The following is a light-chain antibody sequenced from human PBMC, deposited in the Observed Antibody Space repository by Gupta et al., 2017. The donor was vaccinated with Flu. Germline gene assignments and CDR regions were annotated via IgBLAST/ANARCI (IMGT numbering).Light chain of an antibody. J-gene: IGKJ1*01. CDR3: QQYNSYSGT. Sequence: GDRVTITCRASQSIISCLAWYQQKPGKAPKVLIYKAASLQSGVPSRFSGSGAGTEFTLTISSLQPDDFATYYCQQYNSYSGTFGQGTKVEIK. V-gene: IGKV1-5*03. CDR2: KAA. CDR1: QSIISC.